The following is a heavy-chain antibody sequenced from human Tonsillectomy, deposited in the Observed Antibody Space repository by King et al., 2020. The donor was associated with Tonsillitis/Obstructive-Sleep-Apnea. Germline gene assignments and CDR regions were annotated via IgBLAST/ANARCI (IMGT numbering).Heavy chain of an antibody. J-gene: IGHJ3*01. CDR2: ISSSGSTI. D-gene: IGHD2-15*01. Sequence: VQLVESGGGLVQPGGSLRLSCAASGFTFSSYEMNWVRQAPGKGLEWVSYISSSGSTIYYADSVKGRFTIPRDNAKNSLYLQMNSLRAEDTAVYYCARGGASFANDAFDVWGQGTMVTVSS. CDR3: ARGGASFANDAFDV. CDR1: GFTFSSYE. V-gene: IGHV3-48*03.